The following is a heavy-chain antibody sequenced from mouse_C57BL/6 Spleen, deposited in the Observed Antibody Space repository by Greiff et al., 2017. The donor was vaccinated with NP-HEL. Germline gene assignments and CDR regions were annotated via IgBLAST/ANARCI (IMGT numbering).Heavy chain of an antibody. D-gene: IGHD2-3*01. CDR3: ARSDDGYYGWFAY. J-gene: IGHJ3*01. Sequence: QVQLQQPGAELVKPGASVKMSCKASGYTFTSYWITWVKQRPGQGLEWIGDIYPGSGSTNYNEKFKSKATLTVDTSSSTAYMQLSSLTYEDSEVYYCARSDDGYYGWFAYWGQGTLVTVSA. CDR2: IYPGSGST. CDR1: GYTFTSYW. V-gene: IGHV1-55*01.